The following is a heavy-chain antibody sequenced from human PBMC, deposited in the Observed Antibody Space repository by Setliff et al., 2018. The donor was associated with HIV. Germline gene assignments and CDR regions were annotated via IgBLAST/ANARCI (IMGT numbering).Heavy chain of an antibody. D-gene: IGHD3-16*01. CDR3: ARVRMGGYFDF. CDR1: GGSFSGHY. V-gene: IGHV4-34*01. Sequence: SETLSLTCAVYGGSFSGHYWTWIRQPPGKGLEWIGYINHSESTNYNPSLMSRVTISLDKSKNHFSLKLTSVTAADTAVYYCARVRMGGYFDFWGQGTLVTVS. J-gene: IGHJ4*02. CDR2: INHSEST.